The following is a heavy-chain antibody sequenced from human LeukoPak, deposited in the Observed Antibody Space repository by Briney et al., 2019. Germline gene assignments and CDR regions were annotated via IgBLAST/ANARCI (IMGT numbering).Heavy chain of an antibody. J-gene: IGHJ4*02. CDR3: ARSRWYYFDY. Sequence: SETLSLTCAVYGGSFSGYYWSWIRQPPGKGLEWIGEINHSGSTNYNPSLRSRVTISVDTSKNQFSLKLSSVTAADTAVYYCARSRWYYFDYWGQGTLVTVSS. V-gene: IGHV4-34*01. D-gene: IGHD3-16*01. CDR1: GGSFSGYY. CDR2: INHSGST.